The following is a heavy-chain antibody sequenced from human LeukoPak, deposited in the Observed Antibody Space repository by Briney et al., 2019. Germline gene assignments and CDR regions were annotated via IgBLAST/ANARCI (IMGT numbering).Heavy chain of an antibody. J-gene: IGHJ4*02. Sequence: PGGSLRLSCAAYGFTVSSNYMSWVRQAPGKGLEGVSVIYSGGSTYYADSVKGRFTISRDHPKNTRYLQMNSLRAEDTAVYYGARDSWADNYYGSGSYPGYWGQGPLVTVSS. CDR2: IYSGGST. V-gene: IGHV3-66*01. D-gene: IGHD3-10*01. CDR1: GFTVSSNY. CDR3: ARDSWADNYYGSGSYPGY.